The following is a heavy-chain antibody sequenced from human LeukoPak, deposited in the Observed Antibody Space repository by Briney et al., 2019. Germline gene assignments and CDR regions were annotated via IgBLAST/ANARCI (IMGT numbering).Heavy chain of an antibody. Sequence: SETLSLTCTVSGGSISSSSYYWGWIRQPPGKGLEWIGSIYYSGSTYYNPSLKSRVTISVDTSKNQFSLKLSSVTAVDTAVYYCARGTPYYDSSGYYYFDYWGQGTLVTVSS. V-gene: IGHV4-39*01. J-gene: IGHJ4*02. CDR2: IYYSGST. D-gene: IGHD3-22*01. CDR1: GGSISSSSYY. CDR3: ARGTPYYDSSGYYYFDY.